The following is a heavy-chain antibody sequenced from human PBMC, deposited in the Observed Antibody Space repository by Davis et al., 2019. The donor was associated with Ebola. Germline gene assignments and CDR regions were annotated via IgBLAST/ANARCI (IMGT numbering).Heavy chain of an antibody. CDR2: LGTSADT. D-gene: IGHD1-26*01. J-gene: IGHJ3*02. Sequence: GESLKISCSASGFIFSSYVMSWVRQAPGKGLEWVSTLGTSADTYYADSVKSRFTISRDNSKNTLYLQMNGLRVEDTAIYYCAKDTSNIWFDIWGQGTMVTVSS. CDR3: AKDTSNIWFDI. V-gene: IGHV3-23*01. CDR1: GFIFSSYV.